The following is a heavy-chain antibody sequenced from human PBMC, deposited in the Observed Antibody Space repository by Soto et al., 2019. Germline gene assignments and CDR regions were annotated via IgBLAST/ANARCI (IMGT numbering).Heavy chain of an antibody. Sequence: QVQLVESGGGVVQPGRSLRLSCAASGFTFSSYAMHWVRQAPGKGLEWVAVISYDGSNKYYADSVKGRFTISRDNSKNTXXLQMNSLRAEDTAVYYCARDLETRITAEPLLGFDYWGQGTLVTVSS. CDR1: GFTFSSYA. V-gene: IGHV3-30-3*01. CDR2: ISYDGSNK. D-gene: IGHD6-6*01. J-gene: IGHJ4*02. CDR3: ARDLETRITAEPLLGFDY.